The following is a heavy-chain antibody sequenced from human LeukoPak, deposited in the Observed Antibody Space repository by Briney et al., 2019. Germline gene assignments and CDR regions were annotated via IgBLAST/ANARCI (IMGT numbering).Heavy chain of an antibody. CDR3: ARDSLYSGTYYRTFDY. Sequence: GASVTVSCKASGGTFSTYAINWVRQAPGQGLEWMGGIIPIFATANLAQKFQGRVTITTDKSTSTAYMELSSLRSEDTALYYCARDSLYSGTYYRTFDYWGQGTLVTVSS. CDR2: IIPIFATA. V-gene: IGHV1-69*05. J-gene: IGHJ4*02. D-gene: IGHD1-26*01. CDR1: GGTFSTYA.